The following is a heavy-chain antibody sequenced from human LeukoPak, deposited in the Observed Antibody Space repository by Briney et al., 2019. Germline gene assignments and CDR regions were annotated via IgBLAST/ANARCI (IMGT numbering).Heavy chain of an antibody. J-gene: IGHJ4*02. CDR3: TTESYDT. CDR1: GFTFSNVG. CDR2: IISKTDGGTT. Sequence: GGSLRLSCAASGFTFSNVGMSWVRQAPGKGLEWVGRIISKTDGGTTDYASPVKGRFTISRDDSKNTLYLQMNSLKTEDTAVYYCTTESYDTWGQGTLVTVSS. D-gene: IGHD3-16*01. V-gene: IGHV3-15*01.